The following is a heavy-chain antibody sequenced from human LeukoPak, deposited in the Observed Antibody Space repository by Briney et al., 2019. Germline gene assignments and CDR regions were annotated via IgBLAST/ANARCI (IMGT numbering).Heavy chain of an antibody. CDR3: ARDLSLGTTYYYGEMGY. CDR2: INPSGGST. Sequence: ASVKVSCKASGGTFSSYTISWVRQAPGQGLEWMGIINPSGGSTSYAQKFQGRVTMTRDTSTSTVYMELSSLRSEDTAVYYCARDLSLGTTYYYGEMGYWGQGTLVTVSS. J-gene: IGHJ4*02. D-gene: IGHD3-10*01. CDR1: GGTFSSYT. V-gene: IGHV1-46*01.